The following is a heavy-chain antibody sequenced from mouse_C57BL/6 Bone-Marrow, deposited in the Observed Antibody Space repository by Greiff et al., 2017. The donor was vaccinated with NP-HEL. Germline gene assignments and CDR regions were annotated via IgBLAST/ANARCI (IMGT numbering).Heavy chain of an antibody. Sequence: VQLQQSGAELVKPGASVKLSCTASGFNIKDYYMHWVKQRTEQGLEWIGRIDPEDGETKYAPKFPGKATITADTSSNTAYLQLSSLTSEDTAVYYCARRLPPYAMDYWGQGTSVTVSS. CDR2: IDPEDGET. CDR1: GFNIKDYY. J-gene: IGHJ4*01. CDR3: ARRLPPYAMDY. V-gene: IGHV14-2*01. D-gene: IGHD2-4*01.